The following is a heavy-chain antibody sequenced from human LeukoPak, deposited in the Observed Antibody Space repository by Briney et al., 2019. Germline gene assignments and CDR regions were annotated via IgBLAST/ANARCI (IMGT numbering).Heavy chain of an antibody. J-gene: IGHJ6*02. CDR1: GGSICSSY. Sequence: SQTLSLTCTVSGGSICSSYWSWVRQPPGKGLEWIGYIDNSGSTNYNPSLKSRVTISLDTPKSQFSLKLSSVTAADTAVYYCARAPLYSGGSGWSIYYFYAMDVWGQGTTVTVSS. V-gene: IGHV4-59*01. CDR3: ARAPLYSGGSGWSIYYFYAMDV. D-gene: IGHD6-19*01. CDR2: IDNSGST.